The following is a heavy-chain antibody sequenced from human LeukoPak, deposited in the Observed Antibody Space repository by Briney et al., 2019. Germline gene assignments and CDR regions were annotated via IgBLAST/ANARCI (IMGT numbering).Heavy chain of an antibody. D-gene: IGHD3-10*01. CDR3: AKDRFGHTDQRPLAVDS. Sequence: HPGGSLRLSCAASGFNFNYYAMTWVRQAPGKGLEWVSGIGGSGIRTYYADSVRGRFTVSRDNSKNILTLHLSSLRVEDTALYYCAKDRFGHTDQRPLAVDSWGQGTLVIVSS. CDR1: GFNFNYYA. V-gene: IGHV3-23*01. CDR2: IGGSGIRT. J-gene: IGHJ4*02.